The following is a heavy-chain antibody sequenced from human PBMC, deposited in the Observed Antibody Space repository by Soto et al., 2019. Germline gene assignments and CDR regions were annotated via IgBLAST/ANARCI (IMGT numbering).Heavy chain of an antibody. D-gene: IGHD3-22*01. V-gene: IGHV3-23*01. J-gene: IGHJ3*02. Sequence: GGSLRLSCTASGFTFRNYVMSWVRQAPGRGLVWVSAISVSGGSTFYADSVKGRFIISRDNSKNTLYLQMNSLRAEDTAVYYCAKGVITMIVVVITADAFDIWGQGTMVTVSS. CDR3: AKGVITMIVVVITADAFDI. CDR2: ISVSGGST. CDR1: GFTFRNYV.